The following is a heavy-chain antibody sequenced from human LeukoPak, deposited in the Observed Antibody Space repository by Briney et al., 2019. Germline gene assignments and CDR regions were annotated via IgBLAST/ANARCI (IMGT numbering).Heavy chain of an antibody. J-gene: IGHJ3*02. CDR2: MYSRGST. CDR1: GGYISSYS. V-gene: IGHV4-59*08. CDR3: ARHYLYGDPPAFDI. D-gene: IGHD4-17*01. Sequence: PSGTLSLTCTVSGGYISSYSWSWIRQPPGKGLEWIGYMYSRGSTNDNPSLKSRVTISRDTSKNQPSLRVTSVTAADTAMYYCARHYLYGDPPAFDIWGQGTMVTVSS.